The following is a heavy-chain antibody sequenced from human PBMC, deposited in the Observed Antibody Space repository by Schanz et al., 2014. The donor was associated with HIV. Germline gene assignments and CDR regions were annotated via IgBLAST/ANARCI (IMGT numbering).Heavy chain of an antibody. CDR3: ASLVGATGLELDY. V-gene: IGHV3-23*01. D-gene: IGHD1-26*01. Sequence: EVQQVLESGGGLVQPGGSLRLSCAASGISLTNNAMTWVRQAPGKGLEWVSDICAAGDTYYGDSVKGRFTVSKDISQNTVYLQMNSLRVEDTAVYYCASLVGATGLELDYWGQGTLVTVSS. J-gene: IGHJ4*02. CDR1: GISLTNNA. CDR2: ICAAGDT.